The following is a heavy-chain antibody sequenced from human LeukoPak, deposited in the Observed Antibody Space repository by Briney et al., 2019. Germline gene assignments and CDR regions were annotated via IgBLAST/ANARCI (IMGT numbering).Heavy chain of an antibody. V-gene: IGHV1-69*01. CDR1: GGTFSSYA. CDR3: ARGHYDYGDYAY. D-gene: IGHD4-17*01. Sequence: ASVKVSCKASGGTFSSYAISWVRQAPGQGLEWMGGIIPIFGTANYAQKFQGRVTITADESTSTAYMELSSLRPEDTAVYYCARGHYDYGDYAYWGQGTLVTVSS. J-gene: IGHJ4*02. CDR2: IIPIFGTA.